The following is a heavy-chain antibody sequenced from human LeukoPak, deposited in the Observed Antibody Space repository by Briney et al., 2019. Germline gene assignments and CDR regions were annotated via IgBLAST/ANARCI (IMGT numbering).Heavy chain of an antibody. D-gene: IGHD2-2*01. CDR1: GGSISSGSYY. Sequence: SETLSLTCTVSGGSISSGSYYWSWIRQPAEKGLEWIGRIYTSGSTNYNPSLKSRVTISVDTSKNQFSLKLSSVTAADTAVYYCARERHGYCSSTSCYERVDYYYMDVWGKGTTVTVSS. V-gene: IGHV4-61*02. J-gene: IGHJ6*03. CDR2: IYTSGST. CDR3: ARERHGYCSSTSCYERVDYYYMDV.